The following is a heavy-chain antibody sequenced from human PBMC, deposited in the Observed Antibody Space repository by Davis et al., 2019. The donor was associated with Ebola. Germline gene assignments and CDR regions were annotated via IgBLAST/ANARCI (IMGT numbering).Heavy chain of an antibody. CDR3: ARDERSSWYYYYGMDV. CDR2: IIPIFGTA. J-gene: IGHJ6*02. CDR1: GGTFSSYA. D-gene: IGHD6-13*01. Sequence: SVKVSCKASGGTFSSYAISWVRQAPGQGLEWMGGIIPIFGTANYAQKFQGRVTITADKSTSTAYMELSSLRSEETAVYYCARDERSSWYYYYGMDVWGQGTTVTVSS. V-gene: IGHV1-69*06.